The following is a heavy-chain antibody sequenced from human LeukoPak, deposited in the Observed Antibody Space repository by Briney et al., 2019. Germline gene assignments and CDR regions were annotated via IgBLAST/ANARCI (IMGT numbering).Heavy chain of an antibody. D-gene: IGHD4-11*01. V-gene: IGHV4-4*07. Sequence: SETLSLTCTVSGGSISSYYWSWIRQPAGKGLEWIGSIYYSGSTYYNPSLKSRVTISVDTSKNQFSLKLSSVTAADTAVYYCARDSMTSANWFDPWGQGTLVTVSS. CDR1: GGSISSYY. J-gene: IGHJ5*02. CDR2: IYYSGST. CDR3: ARDSMTSANWFDP.